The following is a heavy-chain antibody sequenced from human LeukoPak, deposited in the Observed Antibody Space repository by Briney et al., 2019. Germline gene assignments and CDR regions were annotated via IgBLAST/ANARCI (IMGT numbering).Heavy chain of an antibody. V-gene: IGHV1-69*13. D-gene: IGHD3-9*01. J-gene: IGHJ5*02. CDR3: ARPLEYYDILTGYLP. CDR2: FIPIFGTA. CDR1: GGTFSSYA. Sequence: SVKVSCKASGGTFSSYAISWVRQAPGQGLEWMGGFIPIFGTANYAQKFQGRVTITADESTSTAYMELSSLRSEDTAVYYCARPLEYYDILTGYLPWGLGTLVTVSS.